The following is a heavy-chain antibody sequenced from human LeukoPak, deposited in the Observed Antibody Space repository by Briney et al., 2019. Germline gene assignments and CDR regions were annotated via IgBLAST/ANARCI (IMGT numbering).Heavy chain of an antibody. CDR3: ALSIVGAIESNY. J-gene: IGHJ4*02. V-gene: IGHV1-18*01. CDR1: GYTFTSYG. Sequence: ASVKVSCKASGYTFTSYGIRWVRQAPGQGLEWMGWISAYNGNTNYAQKLQGRVTMTTDTSTSTAYMELRSLRSDDTAVYYCALSIVGAIESNYWGQGTLVTVSS. D-gene: IGHD1-26*01. CDR2: ISAYNGNT.